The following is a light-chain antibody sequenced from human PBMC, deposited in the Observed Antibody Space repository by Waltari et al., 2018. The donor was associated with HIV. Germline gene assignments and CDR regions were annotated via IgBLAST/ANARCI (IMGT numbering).Light chain of an antibody. V-gene: IGKV3-15*01. CDR2: GAS. Sequence: EIVMTQSPATLSVSPGERATLSCRASQSVSSNLAWYQQKPGQAPRLLIYGASTSATGIPARFSGSGSWTDFTLTISSLQSEDFAVYYCQQYNNWPLTFGGGTKVEIK. CDR1: QSVSSN. J-gene: IGKJ4*01. CDR3: QQYNNWPLT.